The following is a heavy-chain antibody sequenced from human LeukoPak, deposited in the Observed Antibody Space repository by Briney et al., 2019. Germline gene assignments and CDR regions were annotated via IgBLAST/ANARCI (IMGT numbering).Heavy chain of an antibody. CDR2: IDPSDSYV. V-gene: IGHV5-10-1*04. J-gene: IGHJ4*02. CDR1: GYKLTAYW. Sequence: GESLKISCKGSGYKLTAYWITWVRQMPGKGLEWMGRIDPSDSYVTYRPSFEGQVTFSVDKSISTAYLQWSSLKASDTAMYYCATSYDYGEPLVDYWGQGTLVIVFS. D-gene: IGHD4/OR15-4a*01. CDR3: ATSYDYGEPLVDY.